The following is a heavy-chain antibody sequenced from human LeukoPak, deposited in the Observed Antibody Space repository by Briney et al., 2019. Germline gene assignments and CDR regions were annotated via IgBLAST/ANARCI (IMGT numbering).Heavy chain of an antibody. J-gene: IGHJ6*02. Sequence: GGSLRLSCTASGFTFSNYAMTWVRQAPGKGLEWVSSISGTGGRTHSADSVKGRFTISRDNSKNTLYLQMKNLRVEHTAVYYCAKGLHGGVGYGVDVWGQGTTVTVSS. CDR2: ISGTGGRT. CDR3: AKGLHGGVGYGVDV. CDR1: GFTFSNYA. D-gene: IGHD3-16*01. V-gene: IGHV3-23*01.